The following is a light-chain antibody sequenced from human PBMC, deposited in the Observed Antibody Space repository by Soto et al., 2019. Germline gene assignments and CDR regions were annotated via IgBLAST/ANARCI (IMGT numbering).Light chain of an antibody. V-gene: IGKV3-11*01. CDR3: QQRSNWHT. J-gene: IGKJ5*01. CDR2: DAS. Sequence: SFLTQSPCSLCLSPGEIATHSRRASQSVSSYLAWYQQKPGQAPRLLIYDASNRATGIPARFSGSGSGTDFTLTISSLEPEDFAVYYCQQRSNWHTFGQGTRLEIK. CDR1: QSVSSY.